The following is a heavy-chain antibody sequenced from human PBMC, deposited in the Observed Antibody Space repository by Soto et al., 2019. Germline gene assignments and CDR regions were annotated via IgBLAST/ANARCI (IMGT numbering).Heavy chain of an antibody. CDR3: ARHGGVGGSSCCYDY. J-gene: IGHJ4*02. D-gene: IGHD1-26*01. Sequence: GESLKISCNGSGYSFTSYWIGWVRQMPGKGLEWMGIIYPGDSDTRYSPSFQGQVTISADKSISTAYLQWSSLKASDTAMYYCARHGGVGGSSCCYDYWGQGTLVTVSS. CDR1: GYSFTSYW. V-gene: IGHV5-51*01. CDR2: IYPGDSDT.